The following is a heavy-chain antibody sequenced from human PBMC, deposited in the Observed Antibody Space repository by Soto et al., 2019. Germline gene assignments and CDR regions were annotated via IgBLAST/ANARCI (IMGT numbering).Heavy chain of an antibody. Sequence: GASVKVSCKASGGTFSSYAISWVRQAPGQGLEWMGGIIPIFGTANYAQKFQGRVTITADESTSTAYMELSSLRSEDTAVYYCARALFDIVVVTEHVHYGMDGWGQGTTVTVSS. J-gene: IGHJ6*02. D-gene: IGHD2-21*02. CDR1: GGTFSSYA. V-gene: IGHV1-69*13. CDR3: ARALFDIVVVTEHVHYGMDG. CDR2: IIPIFGTA.